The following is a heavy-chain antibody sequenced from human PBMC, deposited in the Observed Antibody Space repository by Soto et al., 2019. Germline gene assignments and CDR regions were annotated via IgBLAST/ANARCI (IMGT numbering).Heavy chain of an antibody. J-gene: IGHJ6*02. CDR1: TVTFSNYA. Sequence: GGSLRLSCTASTVTFSNYAMSWVRQAPGKGLEWVSAISCSGDRTFYAVSQKGRFTISRDNSKNTLYLQMNSLRVEDTAVYYCARDRGYSGYDSPRYYYGMDVWGQGTTVTVSS. CDR2: ISCSGDRT. V-gene: IGHV3-23*01. D-gene: IGHD5-12*01. CDR3: ARDRGYSGYDSPRYYYGMDV.